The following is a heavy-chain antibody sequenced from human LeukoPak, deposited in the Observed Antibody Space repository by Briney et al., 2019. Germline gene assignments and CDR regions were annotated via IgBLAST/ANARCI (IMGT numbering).Heavy chain of an antibody. CDR1: GGSFSGYY. CDR2: INHSGST. CDR3: ARSMGSGWFDP. V-gene: IGHV4-34*01. D-gene: IGHD3-10*01. Sequence: SETLSLTCAVYGGSFSGYYWSWIRQPPGKGLEWIGEINHSGSTNYNPSLKSRVTISVDTSKNQFSLKLSSVTAADTAVYYCARSMGSGWFDPWGQGPWSPSPQ. J-gene: IGHJ5*02.